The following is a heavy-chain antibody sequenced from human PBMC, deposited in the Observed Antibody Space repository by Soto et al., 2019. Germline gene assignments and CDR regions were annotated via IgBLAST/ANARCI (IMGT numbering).Heavy chain of an antibody. CDR2: IYYSGST. CDR1: GGSISSGGYY. CDR3: ARERTATIDYYFDY. J-gene: IGHJ4*02. D-gene: IGHD6-25*01. Sequence: PSETLSLTCTVSGGSISSGGYYWSWIRQHPGKGLEWIGYIYYSGSTYYNPSLKSRVTISVDTSKKQFSLKLSSVTDADTAVYYRARERTATIDYYFDYWGQGTLVTVSS. V-gene: IGHV4-31*03.